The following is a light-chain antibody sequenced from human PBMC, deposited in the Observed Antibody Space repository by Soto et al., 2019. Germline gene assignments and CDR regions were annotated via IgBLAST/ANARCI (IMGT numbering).Light chain of an antibody. J-gene: IGKJ5*01. Sequence: EIVMTQSPATLSVSPGERATLSCRASQSVSSNLAWYPQTPGQAPRLLIYGASTRATGIPARFSGSGSGTEFTLTISSLQSADFAVYYCQQYNNWPPITFGQGTRLEIK. CDR1: QSVSSN. CDR3: QQYNNWPPIT. CDR2: GAS. V-gene: IGKV3-15*01.